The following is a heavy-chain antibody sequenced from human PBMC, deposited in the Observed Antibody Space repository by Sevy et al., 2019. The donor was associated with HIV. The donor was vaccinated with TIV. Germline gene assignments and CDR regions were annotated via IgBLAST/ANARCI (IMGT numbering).Heavy chain of an antibody. Sequence: ASVKVSCKISGRTLTELSIHWVRQAPGKGLEWMGTFDPEEDEKIYAHEFQGRVTMTEDTSTDTAYMELSRLRSEDTAVYYCATTKDYYDSSGYPFDYWGQGTLVTVSS. V-gene: IGHV1-24*01. D-gene: IGHD3-22*01. CDR3: ATTKDYYDSSGYPFDY. J-gene: IGHJ4*02. CDR1: GRTLTELS. CDR2: FDPEEDEK.